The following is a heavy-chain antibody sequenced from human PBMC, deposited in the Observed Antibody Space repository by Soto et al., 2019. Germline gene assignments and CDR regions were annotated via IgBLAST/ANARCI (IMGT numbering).Heavy chain of an antibody. D-gene: IGHD6-13*01. CDR3: ARAVAAAGYYNYMDV. J-gene: IGHJ6*03. CDR1: GFTFSSYS. CDR2: ISSSSSTI. V-gene: IGHV3-48*01. Sequence: EVQLVESGGGLVQPGGSLRLSCAASGFTFSSYSMNWVRQAPGKGLEWVSYISSSSSTIYYADSVKGRFTISRDNAKNSLYLQMNSLRAEDTAVYYCARAVAAAGYYNYMDVWGKGTTVTVSS.